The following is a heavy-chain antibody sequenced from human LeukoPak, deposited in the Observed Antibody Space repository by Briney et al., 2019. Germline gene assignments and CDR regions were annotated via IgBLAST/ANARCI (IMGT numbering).Heavy chain of an antibody. J-gene: IGHJ6*02. CDR3: ARGPEYWLPDYYYYGMDV. V-gene: IGHV4-59*12. D-gene: IGHD2/OR15-2a*01. Sequence: SETLSLTCTASGGSISSYYWSWIRQPPGKGLEWIGYIYYSGSTYYNPSLKSRVTISVDTSKNQFSLKLSSVTAADTAVYYCARGPEYWLPDYYYYGMDVWGQGTTVTVSS. CDR2: IYYSGST. CDR1: GGSISSYY.